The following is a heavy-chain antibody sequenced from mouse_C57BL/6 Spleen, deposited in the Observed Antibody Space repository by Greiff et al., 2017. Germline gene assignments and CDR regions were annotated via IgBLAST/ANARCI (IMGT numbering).Heavy chain of an antibody. D-gene: IGHD2-1*01. CDR1: GYTFTDYN. J-gene: IGHJ4*01. CDR2: INPNNGGT. Sequence: EVQLQESGPELVKPGASVKMSCKASGYTFTDYNMHWVKQSHGKSLEWIGYINPNNGGTSYNQKFKGKATLTVNKSSSTAYMELRSLTSEDSAVYYCSLLYLYAMDYWGQGTSVTVSS. CDR3: SLLYLYAMDY. V-gene: IGHV1-22*01.